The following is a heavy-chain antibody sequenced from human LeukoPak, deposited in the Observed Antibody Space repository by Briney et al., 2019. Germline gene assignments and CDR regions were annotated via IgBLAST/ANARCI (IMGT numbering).Heavy chain of an antibody. CDR3: ARPMVRGAPHKYWHFDL. V-gene: IGHV4-34*01. D-gene: IGHD3-10*01. CDR2: IHQSGDT. CDR1: GASFSGYY. J-gene: IGHJ2*01. Sequence: SETLSLTCAVYGASFSGYYWSWIRQPPGKGLEWIGDIHQSGDTNYNPSLKSRVTISVDTSKNQFSLKLSSVTAADTAVYYCARPMVRGAPHKYWHFDLWGRGTLVTVSS.